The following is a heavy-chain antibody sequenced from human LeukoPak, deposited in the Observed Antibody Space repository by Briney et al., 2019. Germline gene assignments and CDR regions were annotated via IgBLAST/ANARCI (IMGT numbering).Heavy chain of an antibody. CDR1: GFTFSSYA. D-gene: IGHD6-19*01. CDR3: AKPYSSGWPPIDFDY. V-gene: IGHV3-30-3*01. CDR2: ISYDGSNK. Sequence: GGSLRLSCAASGFTFSSYAMHWVRQAPGKGLEWVAVISYDGSNKYYADSVKGRFTISRDNSKNTLYLQMNSLRAEDTAVYYCAKPYSSGWPPIDFDYWGQGTLVTVSS. J-gene: IGHJ4*02.